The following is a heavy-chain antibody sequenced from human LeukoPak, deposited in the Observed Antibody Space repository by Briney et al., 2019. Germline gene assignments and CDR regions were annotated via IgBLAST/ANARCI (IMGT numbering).Heavy chain of an antibody. CDR3: ARGESLYYDFWSGRPGIDY. Sequence: GGSLRLSCAASGFTFDDYGMSWVRQAPGKGLEWVANIKQDGSEKYYVDSVKGRFTISRDNAKNSLYLQMNSPRAEDTAVYYCARGESLYYDFWSGRPGIDYWGQGTLVTVSS. V-gene: IGHV3-7*01. J-gene: IGHJ4*02. D-gene: IGHD3-3*01. CDR2: IKQDGSEK. CDR1: GFTFDDYG.